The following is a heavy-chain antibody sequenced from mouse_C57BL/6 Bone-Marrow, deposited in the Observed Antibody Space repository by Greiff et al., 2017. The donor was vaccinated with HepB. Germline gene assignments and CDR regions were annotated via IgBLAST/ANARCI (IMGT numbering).Heavy chain of an antibody. CDR1: GFTFSSYG. V-gene: IGHV5-6*01. D-gene: IGHD2-1*01. J-gene: IGHJ4*01. CDR2: ISSGGSYT. CDR3: ARHEDGNYVGYYAMDY. Sequence: EVQRVESGGDLVKPGGSLKLSCAASGFTFSSYGMSWVRQTPDKRLEWVATISSGGSYTYYPDSVKGRFTISRDNAKNTLYLQMSSLKSEDTAMYYWARHEDGNYVGYYAMDYWGQGTSVTVSS.